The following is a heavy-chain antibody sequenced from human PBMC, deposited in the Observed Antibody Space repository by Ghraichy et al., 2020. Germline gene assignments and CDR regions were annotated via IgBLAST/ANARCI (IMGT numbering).Heavy chain of an antibody. Sequence: GGSLRLSCAASGFTFSMSGMSWVRQAPGTALEWVANINQDGSGKEYVDSVKGRLTISRDNAKNSLYLQMNSLRAEDTAVYYCAIDPYDSSAYGAFDVWGQGTMVTVSS. CDR3: AIDPYDSSAYGAFDV. CDR1: GFTFSMSG. CDR2: INQDGSGK. J-gene: IGHJ3*01. V-gene: IGHV3-7*01. D-gene: IGHD3-22*01.